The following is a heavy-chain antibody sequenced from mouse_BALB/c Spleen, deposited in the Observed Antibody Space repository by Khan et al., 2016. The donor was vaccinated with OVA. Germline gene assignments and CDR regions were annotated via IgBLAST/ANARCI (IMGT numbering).Heavy chain of an antibody. Sequence: VQLQESGPGLVAPSQSLSITCTVSGFSLTSYGVHWVRQPPGKGLEWLGVIWAGGSTNYNSALMSRLSISKDNSKSQVFLKMNSLQTDDTAMYYCARNYGQYVEYFDVWGAGTTVTVSS. D-gene: IGHD1-1*02. CDR1: GFSLTSYG. V-gene: IGHV2-9*02. CDR2: IWAGGST. J-gene: IGHJ1*01. CDR3: ARNYGQYVEYFDV.